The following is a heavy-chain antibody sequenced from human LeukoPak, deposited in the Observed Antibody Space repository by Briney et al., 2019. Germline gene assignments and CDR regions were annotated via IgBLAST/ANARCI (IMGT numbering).Heavy chain of an antibody. Sequence: TGGSLRLSCAASGFTFSSYGMHWVRQAPGKGLEWVAFIRYDGSNKYYADSVKGRFTISRDNSKNTLYLQMNSLKPEDTAVYYCAKDRGWELRILDYWGQGTLVTVSS. D-gene: IGHD1-26*01. CDR2: IRYDGSNK. CDR1: GFTFSSYG. CDR3: AKDRGWELRILDY. V-gene: IGHV3-30*02. J-gene: IGHJ4*02.